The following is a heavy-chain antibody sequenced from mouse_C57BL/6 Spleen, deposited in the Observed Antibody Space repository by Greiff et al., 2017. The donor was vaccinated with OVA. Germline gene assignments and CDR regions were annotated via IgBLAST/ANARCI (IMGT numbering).Heavy chain of an antibody. Sequence: QVQLQQSGPELVKPGASVKISCKASGYAFSSSWMNWVKQRPGKGLEWIGRIYPGDGDTNYNGKFKGKATLTADKSSSTAYMQLSSLTSEDSAVYFGARTGTAYFDYWGQGTTLTVSS. CDR2: IYPGDGDT. V-gene: IGHV1-82*01. CDR3: ARTGTAYFDY. D-gene: IGHD3-3*01. J-gene: IGHJ2*01. CDR1: GYAFSSSW.